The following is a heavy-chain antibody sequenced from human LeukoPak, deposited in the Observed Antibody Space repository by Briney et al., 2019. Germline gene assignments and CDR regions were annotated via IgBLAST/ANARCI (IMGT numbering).Heavy chain of an antibody. V-gene: IGHV4-59*08. D-gene: IGHD3-22*01. CDR2: IYYSGST. CDR1: GGSISSYY. CDR3: ARHALDYYDSSGYLDY. J-gene: IGHJ4*02. Sequence: SETLSLTCTVSGGSISSYYWSWIRKPPGKGLEWIGYIYYSGSTNYNPSLKSRVTISVDTSKNQFSLKLSSVTAADTAVYYCARHALDYYDSSGYLDYWGQGTLVTVSS.